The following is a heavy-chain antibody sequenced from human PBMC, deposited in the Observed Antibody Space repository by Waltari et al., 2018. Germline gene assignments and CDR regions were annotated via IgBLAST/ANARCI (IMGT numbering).Heavy chain of an antibody. D-gene: IGHD3-9*01. CDR3: ARDEARYYDIMTGGGYYGLDV. CDR2: LFKSGGT. CDR1: GGSISSGSVY. Sequence: QVQLRESGPGLVRPSQTLSLTCTVSGGSISSGSVYWTWIRQPAGKGLEWVGHLFKSGGTKYHPSLKSWFIVSRVTVGNQFSLRLSSVTAADTAVYYCARDEARYYDIMTGGGYYGLDVWGQGTTVTVSS. J-gene: IGHJ6*02. V-gene: IGHV4-61*02.